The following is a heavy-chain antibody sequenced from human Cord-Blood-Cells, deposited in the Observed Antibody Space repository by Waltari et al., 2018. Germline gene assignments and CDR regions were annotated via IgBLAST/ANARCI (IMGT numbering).Heavy chain of an antibody. D-gene: IGHD3-22*01. CDR3: ARGASSGYYYYYYYGMDV. CDR2: INHSGST. CDR1: GGSFSGYY. J-gene: IGHJ6*02. Sequence: QVQLQQWGAGLLKPSETLSLTCAVYGGSFSGYYWSWLRQPPGKGLEWIGEINHSGSTNYNPSRKSRVTISVDTSKNQFSLKLSSVTAADTAVYYCARGASSGYYYYYYYGMDVWGQGTTVTVSS. V-gene: IGHV4-34*01.